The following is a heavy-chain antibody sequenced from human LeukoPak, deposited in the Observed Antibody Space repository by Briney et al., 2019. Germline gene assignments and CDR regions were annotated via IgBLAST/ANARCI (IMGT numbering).Heavy chain of an antibody. CDR1: GFTFKSYA. V-gene: IGHV3-23*01. Sequence: PGGSLRLSCAASGFTFKSYAMNWVRQAPGKGLEWVSTINDNGDGTYYADSVKGRFTISRDNSYNTVSLQMNSLRDEDTGVYYCAKGLRTGVGPYMGYHYYMDVWGKGATVTVSS. CDR3: AKGLRTGVGPYMGYHYYMDV. J-gene: IGHJ6*03. CDR2: INDNGDGT. D-gene: IGHD3-16*01.